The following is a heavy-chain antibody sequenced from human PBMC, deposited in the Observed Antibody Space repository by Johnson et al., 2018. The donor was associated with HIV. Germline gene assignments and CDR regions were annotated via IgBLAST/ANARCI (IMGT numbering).Heavy chain of an antibody. J-gene: IGHJ3*01. CDR1: GFTFSSYA. V-gene: IGHV3-30*04. D-gene: IGHD1-26*01. CDR3: ARGSGSYDLVKGAFDF. Sequence: RSLRLSCAASGFTFSSYAMHWVRQAPGKGLEWVAVISYDGSNKYYADSVKGRFTISRDNSKNTLYLQMNSLRAGDTAVYYCARGSGSYDLVKGAFDFWGQGTIVTVSS. CDR2: ISYDGSNK.